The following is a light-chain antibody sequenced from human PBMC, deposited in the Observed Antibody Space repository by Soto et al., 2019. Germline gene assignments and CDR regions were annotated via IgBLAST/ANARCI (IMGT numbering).Light chain of an antibody. V-gene: IGKV3-20*01. Sequence: EIVLTQSPGTLSLSPGEGTTLSCRASQSLSSSYIAWYQQKPGQAPRLLIYGVSIRATGIPDRFSGSGSGTDFTLTIRRLEPEDFAVYYCQQYGSSPRTFGQGTKLDIK. CDR2: GVS. J-gene: IGKJ2*01. CDR1: QSLSSSY. CDR3: QQYGSSPRT.